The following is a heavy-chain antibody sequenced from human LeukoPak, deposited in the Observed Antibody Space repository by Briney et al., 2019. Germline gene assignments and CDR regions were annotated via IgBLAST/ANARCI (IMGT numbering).Heavy chain of an antibody. D-gene: IGHD3-16*02. CDR3: ARAIWLRLGELSLSLDP. Sequence: SVKVSCKASGGTFSSYTISWVRQAPGQGLEWMGGIIPIFGTANYAQKFQGRVTITTDESTSTAYMELSSLRSEDTAVYYCARAIWLRLGELSLSLDPWGQGTLVTVSS. CDR2: IIPIFGTA. V-gene: IGHV1-69*05. J-gene: IGHJ5*02. CDR1: GGTFSSYT.